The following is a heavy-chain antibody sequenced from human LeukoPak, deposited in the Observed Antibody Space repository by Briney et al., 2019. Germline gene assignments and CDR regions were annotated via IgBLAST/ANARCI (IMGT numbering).Heavy chain of an antibody. J-gene: IGHJ4*02. CDR3: ARDRGSGINDY. Sequence: SETLSLTCTVSGVSISSYYWSWIRQPPGKELEWIGYIYYSGSTNYNPSLKSRVTKSVDTSMNQYSRKLSSVTAAVTAGYNCARDRGSGINDYWGQGTLVTVSS. D-gene: IGHD3-10*01. CDR2: IYYSGST. CDR1: GVSISSYY. V-gene: IGHV4-59*01.